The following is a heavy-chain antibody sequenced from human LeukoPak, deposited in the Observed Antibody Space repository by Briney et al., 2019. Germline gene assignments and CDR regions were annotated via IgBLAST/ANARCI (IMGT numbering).Heavy chain of an antibody. CDR1: GFTFSSYG. V-gene: IGHV3-30*18. CDR3: AKDLGYCSGGSCYHFDY. D-gene: IGHD2-15*01. Sequence: PGGSLRLSCVASGFTFSSYGMHWVRQAPGKGLEWVAVISYDGSNKYYADSVKGRFTISRDNSKNTLYLQMNSLRAEDTAVYYCAKDLGYCSGGSCYHFDYWGQGTLVTVSS. J-gene: IGHJ4*02. CDR2: ISYDGSNK.